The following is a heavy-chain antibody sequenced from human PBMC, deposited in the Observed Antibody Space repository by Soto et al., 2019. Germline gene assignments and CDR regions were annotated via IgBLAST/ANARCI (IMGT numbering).Heavy chain of an antibody. CDR1: GSSFTSYW. J-gene: IGHJ3*02. CDR3: ARPSSGYYNDAFDI. Sequence: GESLKISRKGSGSSFTSYWIGWVRQIPGKGLEWMGIIYPGDSDTRYSPSFQGQVTISADKSIRTAYLQWSSLKASDTAMYYCARPSSGYYNDAFDIWGQGTMVTVSS. V-gene: IGHV5-51*01. CDR2: IYPGDSDT. D-gene: IGHD3-22*01.